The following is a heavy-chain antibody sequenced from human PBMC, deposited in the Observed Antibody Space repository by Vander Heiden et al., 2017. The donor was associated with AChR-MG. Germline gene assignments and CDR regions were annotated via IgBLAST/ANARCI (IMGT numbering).Heavy chain of an antibody. CDR1: GYTFTGYY. D-gene: IGHD2-21*01. Sequence: QVQLVQSGAEVKKPGASVKVSCKASGYTFTGYYMHWVRQAPGQGLEWMGWINPNSGGTNYAQKFQGRVTMTRDTSISTAYMELSRLRSDDTAVYYCARGTFPHGPPAYCGGDCYVSLSYWGQGTLVTVSS. CDR2: INPNSGGT. V-gene: IGHV1-2*02. CDR3: ARGTFPHGPPAYCGGDCYVSLSY. J-gene: IGHJ4*02.